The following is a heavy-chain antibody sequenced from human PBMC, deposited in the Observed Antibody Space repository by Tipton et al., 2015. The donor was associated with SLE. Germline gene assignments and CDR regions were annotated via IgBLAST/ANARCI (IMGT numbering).Heavy chain of an antibody. CDR2: ISYVGST. CDR1: GASISDDY. CDR3: ARDYGDYGYFDL. D-gene: IGHD4-17*01. J-gene: IGHJ2*01. V-gene: IGHV4-59*01. Sequence: TLSLTCTVFGASISDDYWSWIRQPPGKGLEWIAYISYVGSTKYKPSLKSRVTISLDTSKNQLSLNLTSVIAADTAVYYCARDYGDYGYFDLWGRGTLVTVSS.